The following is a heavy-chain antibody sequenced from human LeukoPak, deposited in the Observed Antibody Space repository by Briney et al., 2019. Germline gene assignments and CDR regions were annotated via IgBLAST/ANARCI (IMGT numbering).Heavy chain of an antibody. J-gene: IGHJ4*02. CDR2: ISGSGGST. CDR3: ATLSSSWSSFDY. Sequence: GGSLRLSCAASGFTFSSYAMSWVRQAPGKGLEWVSAISGSGGSTYYADSVKGRFTISRDNSKNTLYLQMNSLRAEDTAVYYCATLSSSWSSFDYWGQGTLVTVSS. V-gene: IGHV3-23*01. D-gene: IGHD6-13*01. CDR1: GFTFSSYA.